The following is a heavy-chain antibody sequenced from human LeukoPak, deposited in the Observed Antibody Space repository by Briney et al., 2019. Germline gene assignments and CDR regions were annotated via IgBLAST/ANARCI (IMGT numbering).Heavy chain of an antibody. CDR3: ARPRYDILTGYYSQFDY. D-gene: IGHD3-9*01. CDR1: GGTFSSYA. V-gene: IGHV1-69*04. J-gene: IGHJ4*02. CDR2: IIPILGIA. Sequence: SVRVSCTASGGTFSSYAISWVRQAPGQGLEWMGRIIPILGIANYAQKFQGRVTITADKSTSTAYMELSSLRSEGTAVYYCARPRYDILTGYYSQFDYWGQGTLVTVSS.